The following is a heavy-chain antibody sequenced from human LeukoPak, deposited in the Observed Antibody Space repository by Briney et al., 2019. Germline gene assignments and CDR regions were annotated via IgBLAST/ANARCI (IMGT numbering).Heavy chain of an antibody. CDR1: GFTISSDY. Sequence: PGGSLRLSCAASGFTISSDYMSWVRQAPGKGLEWVSVIYTGVTAYYTDSLKGRFTVSRDNSKNTLYLQMDSLRVEDTAIYYCARDVSMAYWGQGTLSPSPQ. CDR2: IYTGVTA. D-gene: IGHD2-8*01. J-gene: IGHJ4*02. CDR3: ARDVSMAY. V-gene: IGHV3-53*01.